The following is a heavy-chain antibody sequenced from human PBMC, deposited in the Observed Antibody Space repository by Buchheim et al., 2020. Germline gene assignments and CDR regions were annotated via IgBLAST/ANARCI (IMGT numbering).Heavy chain of an antibody. Sequence: QVQLVESGGGVVQPGRSLRLSCAASGFTFSSYAMHWVRQAPGKGLEWVAVISYDGSNKYYADSVKGRFTISRDNSKNTLYLQMNSLRAEDTAVYYCARDRLRVEWRYYGMDVWGQGTT. V-gene: IGHV3-30-3*01. D-gene: IGHD3-3*01. CDR1: GFTFSSYA. CDR3: ARDRLRVEWRYYGMDV. CDR2: ISYDGSNK. J-gene: IGHJ6*02.